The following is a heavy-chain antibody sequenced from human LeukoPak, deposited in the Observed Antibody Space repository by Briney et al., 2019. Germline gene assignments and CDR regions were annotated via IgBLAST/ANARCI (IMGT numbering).Heavy chain of an antibody. D-gene: IGHD3-22*01. CDR1: GFTFSSSV. J-gene: IGHJ5*01. V-gene: IGHV3-30*01. CDR2: ITHDGSYK. CDR3: FTGGGFYYDS. Sequence: GTSLRLSCAASGFTFSSSVMHWVRQAPDKGLEWVAVITHDGSYKYYADSVKGRFTISRDNSKNTLSLQMNSLRAEDTAVYYCFTGGGFYYDSWGQGTLVTVSS.